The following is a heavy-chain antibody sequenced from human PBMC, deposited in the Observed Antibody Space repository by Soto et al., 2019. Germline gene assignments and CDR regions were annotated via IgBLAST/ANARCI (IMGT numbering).Heavy chain of an antibody. J-gene: IGHJ5*02. Sequence: EVQLLESGGGLVQPGGSLRLSCAASGFTFSSYAMSWVRQAPGKGLEWVSAISGSGGSTYYADSVKGRFTIARDNSKNTLYLQMNILRAEDTAGYYCAKDLVLTMGRGVASFDPWGQGTLVTVSS. CDR3: AKDLVLTMGRGVASFDP. V-gene: IGHV3-23*01. CDR1: GFTFSSYA. CDR2: ISGSGGST. D-gene: IGHD3-10*01.